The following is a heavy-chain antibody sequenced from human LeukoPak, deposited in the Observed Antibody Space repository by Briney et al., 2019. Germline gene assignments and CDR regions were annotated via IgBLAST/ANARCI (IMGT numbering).Heavy chain of an antibody. CDR1: GGSFSGYY. V-gene: IGHV4-34*01. CDR3: ARGRYYGSGSDFDY. CDR2: INHSGST. D-gene: IGHD3-10*01. J-gene: IGHJ4*02. Sequence: SETLSLTCAVYGGSFSGYYWSWIRQPPGKGLEWIGEINHSGSTNYNPSLKSRVTISVDTSKNRFSLKLSSVTAADTAVYYCARGRYYGSGSDFDYWGQGTLVTVSS.